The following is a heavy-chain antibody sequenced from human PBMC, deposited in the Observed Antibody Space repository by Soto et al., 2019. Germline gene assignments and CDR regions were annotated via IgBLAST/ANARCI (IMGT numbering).Heavy chain of an antibody. D-gene: IGHD2-15*01. CDR3: ATVPSYCSGGSCRRGAFDY. Sequence: ASVKVSCKVSGYTLTELSMHWVRQAPGKGLEWMGGFDPEDGETIYAQKFQGRVTMTEDTSTDTAYMELSSLRSEDTAVYYCATVPSYCSGGSCRRGAFDYWGQGTLVTVSS. CDR2: FDPEDGET. J-gene: IGHJ4*02. V-gene: IGHV1-24*01. CDR1: GYTLTELS.